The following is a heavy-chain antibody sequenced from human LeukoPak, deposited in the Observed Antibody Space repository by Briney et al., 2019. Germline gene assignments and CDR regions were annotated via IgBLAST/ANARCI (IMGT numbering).Heavy chain of an antibody. J-gene: IGHJ4*02. CDR1: GFTFSSYG. D-gene: IGHD6-13*01. Sequence: PGGSLRLSCAASGFTFSSYGMHWVRQAPGKGLEWVAVISYDGSNKYYADSVKGRFTISRDNSKNTLYLQMNSLRAEDTAVYYCAKDRQQLVYYWGQGTLVTVSS. V-gene: IGHV3-30*18. CDR2: ISYDGSNK. CDR3: AKDRQQLVYY.